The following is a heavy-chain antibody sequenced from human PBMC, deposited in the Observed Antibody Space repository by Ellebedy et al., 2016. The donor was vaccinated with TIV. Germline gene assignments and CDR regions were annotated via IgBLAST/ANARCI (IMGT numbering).Heavy chain of an antibody. J-gene: IGHJ5*02. CDR2: ISAYNGNT. CDR1: GYTFTSYG. D-gene: IGHD3-16*01. CDR3: ARGGRKGGYDSRDRDWFDP. Sequence: ASVKVSCKASGYTFTSYGISWVRQAPGQGLEWMGWISAYNGNTNYAQKLQGRVTMTTDTSTSTAYMELRGLRSDDTAVYYCARGGRKGGYDSRDRDWFDPWGQGTLVTVSS. V-gene: IGHV1-18*04.